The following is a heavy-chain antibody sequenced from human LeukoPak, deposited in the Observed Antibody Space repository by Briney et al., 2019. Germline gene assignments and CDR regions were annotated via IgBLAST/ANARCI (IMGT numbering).Heavy chain of an antibody. CDR1: GFTFSSYW. D-gene: IGHD3-9*01. CDR3: ARDKDVLRYFDWLPDLTGHAFDI. Sequence: GGSLRLSCAASGFTFSSYWMHWVRQAPGKGLVWVSRINSDGSSTSYADSVKGRFTISRDNAKNTLYLQMNSLRAEDTAVYYCARDKDVLRYFDWLPDLTGHAFDIWGQGTMVTVSS. V-gene: IGHV3-74*01. CDR2: INSDGSST. J-gene: IGHJ3*02.